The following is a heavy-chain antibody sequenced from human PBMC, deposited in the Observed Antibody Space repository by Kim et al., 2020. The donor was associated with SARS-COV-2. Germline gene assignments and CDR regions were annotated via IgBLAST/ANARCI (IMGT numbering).Heavy chain of an antibody. V-gene: IGHV3-64D*06. CDR3: VKAYSNSARYFDY. D-gene: IGHD4-4*01. Sequence: ADSVKGRFNISRDNCKNTRYLQMSSLRAEETAVYYWVKAYSNSARYFDYWGQGTLVTVSS. J-gene: IGHJ4*02.